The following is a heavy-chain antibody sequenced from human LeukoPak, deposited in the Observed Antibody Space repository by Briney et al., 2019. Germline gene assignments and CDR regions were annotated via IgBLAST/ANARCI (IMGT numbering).Heavy chain of an antibody. CDR3: AREGGSEVGATSY. CDR1: GFTVSSNY. CDR2: IYSGGST. D-gene: IGHD1-26*01. J-gene: IGHJ4*02. Sequence: GGSLRLSCAASGFTVSSNYMSWVRQAPGKGLEWVSVIYSGGSTYYADSVKGRFTISRDNSKNTLYLQMNSLRAEDTAVYYCAREGGSEVGATSYWGQGTLVTVSS. V-gene: IGHV3-53*01.